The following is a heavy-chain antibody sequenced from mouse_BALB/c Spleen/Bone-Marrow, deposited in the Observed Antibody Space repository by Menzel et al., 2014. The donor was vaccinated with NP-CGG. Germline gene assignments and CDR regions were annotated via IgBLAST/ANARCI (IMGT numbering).Heavy chain of an antibody. CDR2: IYPGDGDT. CDR1: GYAFXSYW. J-gene: IGHJ3*01. Sequence: QVQLQQSGAELVRPGSSVKISCKASGYAFXSYWMNWVKQSPGQGLEWIGQIYPGDGDTNYNGKFKGKATLTADKSSSTAYMQLSSLTSEDSAVYFCAREGYDYDWFAYWGQGTLVTVSA. D-gene: IGHD2-4*01. CDR3: AREGYDYDWFAY. V-gene: IGHV1-80*01.